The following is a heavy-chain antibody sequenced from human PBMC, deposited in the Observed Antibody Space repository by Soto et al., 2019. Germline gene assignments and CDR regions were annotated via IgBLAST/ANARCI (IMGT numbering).Heavy chain of an antibody. J-gene: IGHJ4*02. D-gene: IGHD1-26*01. V-gene: IGHV3-7*04. Sequence: EVHLVESGGGSVQTGGSLRLSCAIFESTVSRDWMNWVRQASGKGLEWVAHINQDGSEKYYVDSVKGRFTISRDNAKKSLYLQMNGLRPADTAMYYCSGGVGDAFWGQGTLVTVSS. CDR3: SGGVGDAF. CDR1: ESTVSRDW. CDR2: INQDGSEK.